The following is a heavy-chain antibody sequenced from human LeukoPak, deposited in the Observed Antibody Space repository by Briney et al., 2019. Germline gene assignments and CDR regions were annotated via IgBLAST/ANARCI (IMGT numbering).Heavy chain of an antibody. J-gene: IGHJ6*03. CDR2: ISSSGNYI. V-gene: IGHV3-48*03. CDR1: GFTFSSYE. Sequence: GGSLRLSCAASGFTFSSYEMNWVRQAPGKGLEWVSSISSSGNYIYYADSVKGRFTFSRDNAKNSLYLQMNSLRVEDTAVHYCALVRRNYYYYMDVWGKGTTVTISS. CDR3: ALVRRNYYYYMDV. D-gene: IGHD3-10*01.